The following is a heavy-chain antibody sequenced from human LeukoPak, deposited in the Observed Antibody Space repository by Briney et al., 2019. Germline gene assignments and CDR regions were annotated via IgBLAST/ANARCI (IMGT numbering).Heavy chain of an antibody. J-gene: IGHJ4*02. D-gene: IGHD3-22*01. V-gene: IGHV3-74*01. CDR2: INTDGSST. CDR3: ARGGSSGYYSLGY. Sequence: GGSLRLSCAASGFTFSSFTMHWVRQVPGKGLVWVSRINTDGSSTSYADSVKGRFTISRDNAKNTLYLQMNSLRAEDTAAYYCARGGSSGYYSLGYWGQGTLVTVSS. CDR1: GFTFSSFT.